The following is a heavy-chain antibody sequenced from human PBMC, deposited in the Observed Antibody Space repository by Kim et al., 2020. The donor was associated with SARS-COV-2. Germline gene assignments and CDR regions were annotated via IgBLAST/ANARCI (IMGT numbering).Heavy chain of an antibody. J-gene: IGHJ6*02. CDR1: GYTFTSYG. V-gene: IGHV1-18*01. CDR2: ISAYNGNT. CDR3: ARDLEDYYDSRGGSGMDV. Sequence: ASVKVSCKASGYTFTSYGISWVRQAPGQGLEWMGWISAYNGNTNYAQKLQGRVTMTTDTSTSTAYMELRSLRSDDTAVYYCARDLEDYYDSRGGSGMDVWGQGTTVTVSS. D-gene: IGHD3-22*01.